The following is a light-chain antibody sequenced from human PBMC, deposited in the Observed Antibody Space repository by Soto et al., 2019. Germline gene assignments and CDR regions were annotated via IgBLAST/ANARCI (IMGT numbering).Light chain of an antibody. Sequence: EVVLTQFPGTLSLSPGERATLSCRASQSINIKYLAWYQQKPGQAPRLLIHGTSNRATGIPDRFFVVGSGTDFALTISRLEPEDFAVYYGQQYDTAPRTFGQGTKVESK. CDR3: QQYDTAPRT. CDR1: QSINIKY. V-gene: IGKV3-20*01. CDR2: GTS. J-gene: IGKJ1*01.